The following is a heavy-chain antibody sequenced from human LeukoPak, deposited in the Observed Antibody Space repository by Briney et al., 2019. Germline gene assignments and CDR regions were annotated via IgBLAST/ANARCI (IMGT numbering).Heavy chain of an antibody. V-gene: IGHV4-39*07. J-gene: IGHJ5*02. D-gene: IGHD4-17*01. CDR2: IYYTGST. Sequence: PSETLSLTCTVSGGSISNNIYYWGWIRQPPGKGLEWIGSIYYTGSTYYSPSLKSRVTISVDTSKNQFSLKLSSVTAADTAVYYCARVYGDYHIQNWFDPWGQGTLVTVSS. CDR1: GGSISNNIYY. CDR3: ARVYGDYHIQNWFDP.